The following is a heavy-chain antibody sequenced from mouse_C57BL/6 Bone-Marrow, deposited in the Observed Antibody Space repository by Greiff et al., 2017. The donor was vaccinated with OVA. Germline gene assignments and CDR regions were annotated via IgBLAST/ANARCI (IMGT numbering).Heavy chain of an antibody. D-gene: IGHD3-2*02. CDR1: GFTFTDYY. J-gene: IGHJ2*01. CDR2: IRNKANGYTT. Sequence: DVQLVESGGGLVQPGGSLSLSCAASGFTFTDYYMSWVRQPPGKALEWLGFIRNKANGYTTEYSASVKGRFTISRDNSQSILYLQMNALRAEDSATYYCARYHSSGYFDYWGQGTTLTVSS. CDR3: ARYHSSGYFDY. V-gene: IGHV7-3*01.